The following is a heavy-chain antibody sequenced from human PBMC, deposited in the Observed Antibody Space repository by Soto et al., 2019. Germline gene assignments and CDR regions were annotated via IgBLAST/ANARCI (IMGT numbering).Heavy chain of an antibody. V-gene: IGHV3-30*18. CDR2: ISNDAKND. CDR1: GFTFRTFG. CDR3: AKDYDDTGFAH. Sequence: QVQLVESGGGVVQPGRSLRLSCAASGFTFRTFGMHWVRQAPGMGLEWVASISNDAKNDYYTDSVRGRFTISRDNSRDALYLEMSSLRVEDTARYYCAKDYDDTGFAHWGQGMLVTVSA. J-gene: IGHJ4*02. D-gene: IGHD3-3*01.